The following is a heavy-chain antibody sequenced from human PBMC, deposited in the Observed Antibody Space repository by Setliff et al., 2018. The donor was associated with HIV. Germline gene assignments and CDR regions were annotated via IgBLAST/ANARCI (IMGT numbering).Heavy chain of an antibody. CDR2: FDPEDAET. J-gene: IGHJ4*02. Sequence: ASVKVSCKVSGYTLTELSMHWVRQAPGKGLEWMGGFDPEDAETIYAQRFQGRVTMTEDTSTDTAYMELSSLSSEDTAVYYCATAPDEWLLRLWGQGTLVTVSS. D-gene: IGHD3-3*01. CDR1: GYTLTELS. CDR3: ATAPDEWLLRL. V-gene: IGHV1-24*01.